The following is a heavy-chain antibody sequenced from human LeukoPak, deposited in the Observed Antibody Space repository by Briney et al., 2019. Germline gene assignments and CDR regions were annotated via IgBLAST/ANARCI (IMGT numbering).Heavy chain of an antibody. CDR3: AKAPPDKWEYYYGMDV. D-gene: IGHD1-26*01. J-gene: IGHJ6*04. V-gene: IGHV3-23*01. CDR2: ISGRGDAS. CDR1: GFTFSGYA. Sequence: GGSLRLSCAASGFTFSGYAMTWVRQAPGKGLEWVSAISGRGDASYYAESVKGRFTIARDNSKSTLYLQMNSLRAEDRAVYYWAKAPPDKWEYYYGMDVWGKGTTVTVSS.